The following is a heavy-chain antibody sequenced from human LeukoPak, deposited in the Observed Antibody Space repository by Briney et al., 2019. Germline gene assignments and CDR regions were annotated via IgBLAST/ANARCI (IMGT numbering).Heavy chain of an antibody. CDR1: GGSISSSSYY. D-gene: IGHD3-9*01. J-gene: IGHJ4*02. V-gene: IGHV4-39*01. CDR2: IYYSGST. Sequence: SETLSLTCTVSGGSISSSSYYWGWIRQPPGKGLGWIGSIYYSGSTYYNPSLKSRVTISVDTSKNQFSLKLSSVTAADTAVYYCATALPLRYFDWLRSFDYWGQGTLVTVSS. CDR3: ATALPLRYFDWLRSFDY.